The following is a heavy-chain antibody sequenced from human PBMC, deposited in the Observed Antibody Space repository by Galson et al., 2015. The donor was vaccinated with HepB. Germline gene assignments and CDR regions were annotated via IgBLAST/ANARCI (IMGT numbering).Heavy chain of an antibody. CDR2: FDPEDGER. D-gene: IGHD5-12*01. CDR3: AASAGYHGWFDP. CDR1: GYTLTKLS. J-gene: IGHJ5*02. Sequence: SVKVSCKVSGYTLTKLSMHWVRQPSGKGLEWMGGFDPEDGERIYAQKFQGRVTMTEDISTDTAYMELSSLRSEDTAVYYCAASAGYHGWFDPWGHGTLVTVSS. V-gene: IGHV1-24*01.